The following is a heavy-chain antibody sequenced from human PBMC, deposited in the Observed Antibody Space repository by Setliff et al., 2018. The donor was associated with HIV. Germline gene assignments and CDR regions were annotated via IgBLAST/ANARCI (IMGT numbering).Heavy chain of an antibody. D-gene: IGHD6-19*01. Sequence: SLNISFNFSVYIFTSYWIGWVRHMPFKVLDFIVIIYPGDSDTRYSPSFQGQVTISADKSISTAYLQWSSLKASDTAMYYCARQGIAVADDAFDIWGQGTMVTVS. CDR3: ARQGIAVADDAFDI. CDR1: VYIFTSYW. J-gene: IGHJ3*02. V-gene: IGHV5-51*01. CDR2: IYPGDSDT.